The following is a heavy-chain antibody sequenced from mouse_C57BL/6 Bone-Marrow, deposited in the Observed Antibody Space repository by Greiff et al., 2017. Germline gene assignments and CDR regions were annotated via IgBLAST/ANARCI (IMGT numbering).Heavy chain of an antibody. V-gene: IGHV5-17*01. D-gene: IGHD1-1*01. CDR1: GFTFSDYG. CDR3: ARELTQYYYAMDY. Sequence: EVQLVESGGGLVKPGGSLKLSCAASGFTFSDYGMHWVRQAPEKGLEWVAYISSGSSTIYYADTVKGRFTISRDNAKNTLFLQMTSLRSEDTAMYYCARELTQYYYAMDYWGQGTSVTVSS. CDR2: ISSGSSTI. J-gene: IGHJ4*01.